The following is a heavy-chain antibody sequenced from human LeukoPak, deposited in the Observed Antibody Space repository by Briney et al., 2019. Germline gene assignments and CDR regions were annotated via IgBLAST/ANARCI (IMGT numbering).Heavy chain of an antibody. CDR3: VKDRVDGSGSQFDY. J-gene: IGHJ4*02. V-gene: IGHV3-7*03. CDR2: IKQDGSDK. D-gene: IGHD3-10*01. CDR1: GFTFSNYW. Sequence: GGSLRLSCAASGFTFSNYWMTWVRQAPGKGLEWVANIKQDGSDKFYVDSVNGRFTISRDNAKNSLYLQMNTLRAEDTAMYYCVKDRVDGSGSQFDYWGQGTLVTVSS.